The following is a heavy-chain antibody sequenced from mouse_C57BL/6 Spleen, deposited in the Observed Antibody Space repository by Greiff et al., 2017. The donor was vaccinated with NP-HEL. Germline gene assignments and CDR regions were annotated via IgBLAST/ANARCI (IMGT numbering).Heavy chain of an antibody. Sequence: QVHVKQSGAELVRPGTSVKLSCKASGYTFTSYWMHWVKLRPGQGLEWIGVIDPSDSYTNYNQKFKGKATLTVDTSSSTAYMQLSSLTSEDSAVYYCAKDSNYVAYWGQGTLVTVSA. J-gene: IGHJ3*01. CDR3: AKDSNYVAY. V-gene: IGHV1-59*01. CDR1: GYTFTSYW. CDR2: IDPSDSYT. D-gene: IGHD2-5*01.